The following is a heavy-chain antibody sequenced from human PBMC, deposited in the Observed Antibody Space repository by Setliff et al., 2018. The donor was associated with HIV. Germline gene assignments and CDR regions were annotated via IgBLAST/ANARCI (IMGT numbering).Heavy chain of an antibody. J-gene: IGHJ4*02. Sequence: SSTYYWDWIRQPPGKGLEWIGSIFYSGSTYYNPSVKSRVTISIDTSKNQFSLRLSSVTAADTAVYYCARDHKYYYDSSGLDYWGQGTLVTVSS. V-gene: IGHV4-39*07. CDR2: IFYSGST. D-gene: IGHD3-22*01. CDR3: ARDHKYYYDSSGLDY. CDR1: SSTYY.